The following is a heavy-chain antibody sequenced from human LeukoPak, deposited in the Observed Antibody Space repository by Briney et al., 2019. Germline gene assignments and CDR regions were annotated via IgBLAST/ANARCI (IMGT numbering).Heavy chain of an antibody. CDR3: ARGNILTGYTY. CDR2: IGYGGDR. Sequence: GGSLRLSCAASGFTFSDYDMLWVRQATGKGLEWVSAIGYGGDRHYSDSVKGRFTISRENAKNSLYLQMDSLGAGDTAVYYCARGNILTGYTYWGQGALVTVSS. CDR1: GFTFSDYD. J-gene: IGHJ4*02. D-gene: IGHD3-9*01. V-gene: IGHV3-13*04.